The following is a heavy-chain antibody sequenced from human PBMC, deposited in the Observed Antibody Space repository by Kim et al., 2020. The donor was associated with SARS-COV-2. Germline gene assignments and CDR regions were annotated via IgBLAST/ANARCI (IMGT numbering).Heavy chain of an antibody. Sequence: GGSLRLSCVASGFTFDIYAMTWVRQAPGKGLEWVSVISGGGVNKFYADSVRGRFTISRDNSKNTLFLQMNSLRDEDTALYYCAKVVVMDDYNYYYYYGMDVWGQGTRSPSP. CDR3: AKVVVMDDYNYYYYYGMDV. CDR2: ISGGGVNK. CDR1: GFTFDIYA. D-gene: IGHD3-16*01. J-gene: IGHJ6*02. V-gene: IGHV3-23*01.